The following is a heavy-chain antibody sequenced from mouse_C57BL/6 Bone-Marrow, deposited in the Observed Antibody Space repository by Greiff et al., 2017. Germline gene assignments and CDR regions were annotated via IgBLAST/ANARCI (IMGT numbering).Heavy chain of an antibody. J-gene: IGHJ4*01. D-gene: IGHD2-1*01. V-gene: IGHV5-16*01. Sequence: EVQVVESEGGSVQPGSSMKLSCTASGFTFSDYYMAWVRQVPEKGLEWVANINYDGSSTYYLDSLKSRFIISRDNAKNILYLQMSSLKSEDTATYYCARGEIYYGNYDYAMDYWGQGTSVTVSS. CDR3: ARGEIYYGNYDYAMDY. CDR1: GFTFSDYY. CDR2: INYDGSST.